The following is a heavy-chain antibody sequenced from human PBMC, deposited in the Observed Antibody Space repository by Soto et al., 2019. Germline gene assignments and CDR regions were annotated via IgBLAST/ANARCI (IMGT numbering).Heavy chain of an antibody. CDR2: ISGSGGST. CDR1: GFTFSSYA. V-gene: IGHV3-23*01. J-gene: IGHJ4*02. CDR3: ARPPNGGDPHLDY. D-gene: IGHD3-16*01. Sequence: GGSLRLSCAASGFTFSSYAMSWVRQAPGKGLEWVSAISGSGGSTYYADSVKGRFTISRDNPRNTLYLQMNSLRAEDTAVYYCARPPNGGDPHLDYWGQGTLVTVSS.